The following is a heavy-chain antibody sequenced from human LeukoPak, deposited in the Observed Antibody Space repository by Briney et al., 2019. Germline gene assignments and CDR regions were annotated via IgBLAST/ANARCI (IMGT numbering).Heavy chain of an antibody. CDR2: IYYSGST. CDR3: ARERNYDSSGYYYFDY. J-gene: IGHJ4*02. D-gene: IGHD3-22*01. Sequence: PSETLPLTCTVSGGSISSGDYYWSWIRQPPGKGLEWIGYIYYSGSTYYNPSLKSRVTISVDTSKNQFSLKLSSVTAADTAVYYCARERNYDSSGYYYFDYWGQGTLVTVSS. CDR1: GGSISSGDYY. V-gene: IGHV4-30-4*01.